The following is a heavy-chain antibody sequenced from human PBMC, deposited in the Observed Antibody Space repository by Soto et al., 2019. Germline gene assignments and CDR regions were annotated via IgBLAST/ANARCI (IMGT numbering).Heavy chain of an antibody. J-gene: IGHJ6*02. Sequence: SVKVSCKASGGTFSSYAISWVRQAPGQGLEWMGGIIPIFGTANYAQKFQGRVTITADESTSTAYMELSSLRSEDTAVYYCARAAGSGSYLYYYYGMDVWGQGTTVTVAS. V-gene: IGHV1-69*13. CDR1: GGTFSSYA. CDR2: IIPIFGTA. CDR3: ARAAGSGSYLYYYYGMDV. D-gene: IGHD3-10*01.